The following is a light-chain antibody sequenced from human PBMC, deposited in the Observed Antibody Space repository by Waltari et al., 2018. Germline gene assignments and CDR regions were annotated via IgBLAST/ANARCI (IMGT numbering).Light chain of an antibody. CDR3: HSRVVSNVRGA. CDR1: SLRSYD. V-gene: IGLV3-19*01. J-gene: IGLJ2*01. Sequence: SSELTQDTAVSVALGQTVRITCQGDSLRSYDASWYQQKPGQAPILVIYGKDNLPSGIPDRFSGSTSGNTASLTITGSQAEDEADYYCHSRVVSNVRGAFGGGTKLTVL. CDR2: GKD.